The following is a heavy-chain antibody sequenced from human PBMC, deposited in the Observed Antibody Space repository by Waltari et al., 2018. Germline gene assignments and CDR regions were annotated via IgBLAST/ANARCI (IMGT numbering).Heavy chain of an antibody. Sequence: EVQLVESGGGLVKPGGSLRLSCAASGFTFSSYSMNWARQAQGKGLEWVSSISGSSSYRYYADSVKGRFTISRDNAKNSLYLQMNSLRAEDTAVYYCARARGRGAFDIWGQGTMVTVSS. CDR2: ISGSSSYR. CDR1: GFTFSSYS. CDR3: ARARGRGAFDI. J-gene: IGHJ3*02. D-gene: IGHD3-16*01. V-gene: IGHV3-21*01.